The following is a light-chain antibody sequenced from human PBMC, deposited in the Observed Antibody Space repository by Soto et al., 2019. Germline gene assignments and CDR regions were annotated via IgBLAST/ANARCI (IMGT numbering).Light chain of an antibody. CDR3: GQLNSYPQT. Sequence: IQLTQSPSSLSASVGDRVTITCRASQGISSYLAWYQQKPGKAPKLLIYAASTLQSGVPAIFSGSGSGTDFTLHISRLQPEDFATYYRGQLNSYPQTFGQGTKLEIK. V-gene: IGKV1-9*01. CDR1: QGISSY. CDR2: AAS. J-gene: IGKJ2*01.